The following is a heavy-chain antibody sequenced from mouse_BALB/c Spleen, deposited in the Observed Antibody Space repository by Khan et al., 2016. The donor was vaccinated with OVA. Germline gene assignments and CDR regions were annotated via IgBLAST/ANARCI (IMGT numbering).Heavy chain of an antibody. Sequence: EVKLEESGPGLVKPSQSLSLTCTVTGYSITSGYGRNWIRQFPGNKLEWMGYISYSGSTNYNPSLKSRISITRDTSKNPFFLQLNSVTTEDTATYYCARTARIKYWGQGTTLTVSS. D-gene: IGHD1-2*01. CDR3: ARTARIKY. CDR1: GYSITSGYG. CDR2: ISYSGST. V-gene: IGHV3-2*02. J-gene: IGHJ2*01.